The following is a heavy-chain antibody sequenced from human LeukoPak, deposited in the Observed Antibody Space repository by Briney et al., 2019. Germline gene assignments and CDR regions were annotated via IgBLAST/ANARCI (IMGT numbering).Heavy chain of an antibody. V-gene: IGHV3-53*01. CDR1: GFIVSSNY. CDR2: LYGGGGT. J-gene: IGHJ3*02. CDR3: AAAGASNGGAFDI. Sequence: GGSLRLSRAASGFIVSSNYMSWVRQAPGKGLECVSVLYGGGGTYYTDSVKGRFTISRDKSKNTLYLQMNSLRAEDTAVYYCAAAGASNGGAFDIWGQGTMVTVSS. D-gene: IGHD6-13*01.